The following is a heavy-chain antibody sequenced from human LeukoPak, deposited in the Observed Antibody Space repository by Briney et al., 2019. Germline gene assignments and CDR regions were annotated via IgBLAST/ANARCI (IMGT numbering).Heavy chain of an antibody. J-gene: IGHJ4*02. Sequence: GGSLRLSCAASGFTFSSYAMSWVRQAPGKGLEWVSAISGSGGSTYYADSVKGRFTISRDNSKNTLYLQMNSLRAEDTAVYYCAKGRSTSCYTLCGNDYWGQGTLVTVSS. CDR1: GFTFSSYA. V-gene: IGHV3-23*01. CDR3: AKGRSTSCYTLCGNDY. D-gene: IGHD2-2*02. CDR2: ISGSGGST.